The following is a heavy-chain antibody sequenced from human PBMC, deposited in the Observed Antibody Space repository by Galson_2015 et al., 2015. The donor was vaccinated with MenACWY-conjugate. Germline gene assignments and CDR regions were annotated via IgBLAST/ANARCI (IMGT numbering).Heavy chain of an antibody. Sequence: SGYTFTTYAIHWVRQAPGQRLEWMGWNSAGTGNRKYSQKFQGRVTITSDTPASTVYMELSSLSSEDTAVYYCARVGGGWHFDSWGQGTLVTVSS. D-gene: IGHD6-19*01. CDR1: GYTFTTYA. CDR2: NSAGTGNR. CDR3: ARVGGGWHFDS. V-gene: IGHV1-3*01. J-gene: IGHJ4*02.